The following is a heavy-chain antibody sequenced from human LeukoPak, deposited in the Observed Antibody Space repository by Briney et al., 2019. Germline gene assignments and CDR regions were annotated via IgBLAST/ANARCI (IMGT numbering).Heavy chain of an antibody. V-gene: IGHV1-69*02. CDR3: ARFNSGSYYGNWFDP. Sequence: GASVKVSCKASGYTFTNYYIHWVRQAPGQGLEWMGRIIPILGIANYAQKFQGRVTITADKSTSTAYMELSSLRSEDTAVYYCARFNSGSYYGNWFDPWGQGTLVTVSS. CDR1: GYTFTNYY. CDR2: IIPILGIA. D-gene: IGHD1-26*01. J-gene: IGHJ5*02.